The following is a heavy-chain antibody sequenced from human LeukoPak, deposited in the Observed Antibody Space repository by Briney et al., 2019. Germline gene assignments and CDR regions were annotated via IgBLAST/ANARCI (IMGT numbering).Heavy chain of an antibody. J-gene: IGHJ4*02. Sequence: SETLSLTCTVSGGSLSSYYWSWVRQPPGKGLEWIGYIYYSGSTNYNPSLKSRVTISVDTSKNQFSLKLTSVTAADTAVYYCARGILGRYYFDYWGQGTLVTVSS. CDR1: GGSLSSYY. V-gene: IGHV4-59*01. D-gene: IGHD3-3*02. CDR3: ARGILGRYYFDY. CDR2: IYYSGST.